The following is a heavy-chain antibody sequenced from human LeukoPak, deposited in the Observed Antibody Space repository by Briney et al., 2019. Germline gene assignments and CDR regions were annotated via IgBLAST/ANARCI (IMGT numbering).Heavy chain of an antibody. Sequence: SETLSLTCAVYGGSFSGYHWSWIRQPPGKGLEWIGEINHSGSTNYNPSLKSRVTISVDTSKNQFSLKLSSVTAADTAVYYCARDYYGSGSYYTTYFDYWGQGTLVTVSS. CDR3: ARDYYGSGSYYTTYFDY. J-gene: IGHJ4*02. D-gene: IGHD3-10*01. V-gene: IGHV4-34*01. CDR1: GGSFSGYH. CDR2: INHSGST.